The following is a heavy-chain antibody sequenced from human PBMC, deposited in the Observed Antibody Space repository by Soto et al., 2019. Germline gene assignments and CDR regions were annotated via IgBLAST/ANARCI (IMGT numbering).Heavy chain of an antibody. J-gene: IGHJ4*02. D-gene: IGHD4-17*01. CDR1: GGSVTNSNYY. CDR2: VYYRGRS. V-gene: IGHV4-39*01. CDR3: VSQRTTVPTQAYFDY. Sequence: SETLSLTCTVSGGSVTNSNYYWGWIRQSPGKGLEWIGSVYYRGRSYSKSSVKSRVTISVDTSKNRFSLSLNSVTASDTAVYFCVSQRTTVPTQAYFDYWGPGALVTVSS.